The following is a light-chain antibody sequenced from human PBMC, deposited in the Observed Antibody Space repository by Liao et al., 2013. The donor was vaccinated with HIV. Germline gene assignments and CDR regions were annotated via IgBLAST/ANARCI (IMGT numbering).Light chain of an antibody. CDR3: QAWDSTTGDLV. Sequence: SYAVTQPPSVSVSPGQTASITCSGDKLGDKYVCWYKQKPGQSPVLVIYQDIKRPSGIPERFSGSNSGNTATLTISGTQAMDEADYYCQAWDSTTGDLVFGGGTKLTVL. CDR1: KLGDKY. V-gene: IGLV3-1*01. J-gene: IGLJ2*01. CDR2: QDI.